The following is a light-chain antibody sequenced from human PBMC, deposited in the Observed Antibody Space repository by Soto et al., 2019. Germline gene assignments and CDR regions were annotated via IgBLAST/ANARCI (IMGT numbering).Light chain of an antibody. CDR3: QQYNNWPPYT. V-gene: IGKV3-15*01. Sequence: EIVMTQSPATLSVSPGERATLSCRASQSVSSNLAWYQQKPGQAPRLLIYGASTRATGIPARFSGSGSGTDSTLTISSLQSEDFAVYYCQQYNNWPPYTFGQGTKLEIK. J-gene: IGKJ2*01. CDR1: QSVSSN. CDR2: GAS.